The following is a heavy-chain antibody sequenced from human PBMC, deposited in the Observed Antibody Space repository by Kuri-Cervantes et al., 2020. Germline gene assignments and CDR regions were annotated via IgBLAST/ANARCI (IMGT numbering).Heavy chain of an antibody. D-gene: IGHD5-24*01. CDR1: GGSFSGYY. CDR3: ARRERWMYWYFDL. Sequence: SQTLSLTCAVYGGSFSGYYWSWIRQPPGKGLEWIGEINHSGSTNYNPSLKSGVTISVDTSKNQFSLKVNSVTAADTAVYYCARRERWMYWYFDLWGRGTLVTVSS. J-gene: IGHJ2*01. CDR2: INHSGST. V-gene: IGHV4-34*01.